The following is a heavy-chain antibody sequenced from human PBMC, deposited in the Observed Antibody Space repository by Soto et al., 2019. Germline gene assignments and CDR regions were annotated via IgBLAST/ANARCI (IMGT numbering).Heavy chain of an antibody. V-gene: IGHV3-23*01. D-gene: IGHD2-21*02. CDR1: GLTFSNYA. J-gene: IGHJ2*01. Sequence: EVQLLESGGNLVQPGGSLRLSCPASGLTFSNYAMSWVRQAPGKGREWVSAISGGGLSTYYADSVKGRFTISRDNSRNTLFLQMSALRAEDTAVYYCAITPNCGRDCSADSYWFFDLWGRGTLVTVSS. CDR2: ISGGGLST. CDR3: AITPNCGRDCSADSYWFFDL.